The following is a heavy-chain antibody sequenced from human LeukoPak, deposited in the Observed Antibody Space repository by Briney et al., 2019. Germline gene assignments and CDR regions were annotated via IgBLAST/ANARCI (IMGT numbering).Heavy chain of an antibody. CDR2: ISYDGNNK. Sequence: GGSLRLSCAASGFFLSSYAMHWVRQAPGKGLEWVAVISYDGNNKYYTDSVRGRFTISRDNSKNTVYLQMNTLRAEDTAVYYCAREYCSGGSCYRIDSWGQGTLVTVSS. D-gene: IGHD2-15*01. CDR3: AREYCSGGSCYRIDS. V-gene: IGHV3-30-3*01. J-gene: IGHJ4*02. CDR1: GFFLSSYA.